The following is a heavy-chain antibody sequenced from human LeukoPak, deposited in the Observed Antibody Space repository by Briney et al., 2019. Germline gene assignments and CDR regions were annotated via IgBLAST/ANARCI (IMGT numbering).Heavy chain of an antibody. Sequence: GGSLRLSCAASGFIFSSYSMSWVRQAPGKGLEWVSVITGSGGNTYYADSVKGRFTISKDNSKNTVYLQMSSLRVDDTAVYYCTNAVSSSRPSHYYPMDV. J-gene: IGHJ6*01. D-gene: IGHD6-13*01. CDR1: GFIFSSYS. CDR2: ITGSGGNT. CDR3: TNAVSSSRPSHYYPMDV. V-gene: IGHV3-23*01.